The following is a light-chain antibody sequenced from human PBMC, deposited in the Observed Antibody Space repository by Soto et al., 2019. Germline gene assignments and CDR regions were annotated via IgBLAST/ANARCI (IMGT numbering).Light chain of an antibody. CDR3: QQTSSTPVT. CDR2: DAS. CDR1: PSISTY. Sequence: IPMNQYPSSVSGSXGNRVTITCRTSPSISTYLNGYQQKPGIAPKLXXYDASSLQSGAPSRFSDSGSATLFTRTISSLQPEDFATYYGQQTSSTPVTFGQGTRLEI. V-gene: IGKV1-39*01. J-gene: IGKJ5*01.